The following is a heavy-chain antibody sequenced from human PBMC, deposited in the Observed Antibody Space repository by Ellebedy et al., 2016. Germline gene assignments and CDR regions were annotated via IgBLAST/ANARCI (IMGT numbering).Heavy chain of an antibody. CDR1: GGSISSGSYY. D-gene: IGHD1-26*01. J-gene: IGHJ3*02. Sequence: SETLSLTXTVSGGSISSGSYYWSWIRQPAGKGLEWIGRIYTSGSTNYNPSLKSRVTMSVDTSKNQFSLKLSSVTAADTAVYYCARRGARDAFDIWGQGTMVTVSS. CDR2: IYTSGST. CDR3: ARRGARDAFDI. V-gene: IGHV4-61*02.